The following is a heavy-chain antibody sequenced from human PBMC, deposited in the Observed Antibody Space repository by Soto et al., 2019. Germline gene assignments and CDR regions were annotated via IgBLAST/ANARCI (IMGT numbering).Heavy chain of an antibody. CDR3: ARFGDIVATISGYYYGMDV. CDR1: GGSISSGGYS. CDR2: ISHSGST. Sequence: SETLSLTCAVSGGSISSGGYSWSWIRQPPGKGLEWIGYISHSGSTYYNPSLKSRVTISVDRSKNQFSLKLSSVTAADTAVYYCARFGDIVATISGYYYGMDVWGQGTTVTVSS. J-gene: IGHJ6*02. V-gene: IGHV4-30-2*01. D-gene: IGHD5-12*01.